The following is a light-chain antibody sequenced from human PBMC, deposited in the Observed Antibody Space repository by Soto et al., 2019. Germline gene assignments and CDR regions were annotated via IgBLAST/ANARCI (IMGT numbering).Light chain of an antibody. J-gene: IGKJ2*01. CDR1: QTVSRY. V-gene: IGKV3-11*01. CDR3: QQRSNWPHT. Sequence: EIVLTQSPATLSLSPGERATLSCRASQTVSRYLAWYQQRPGQAPRLLIYDASNRATGIPARFSGSGAGTDFTLTISSLEPEDFAVYYCQQRSNWPHTFGQGTNLEIK. CDR2: DAS.